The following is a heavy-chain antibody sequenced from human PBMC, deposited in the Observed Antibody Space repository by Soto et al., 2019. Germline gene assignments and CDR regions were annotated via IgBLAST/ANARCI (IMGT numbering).Heavy chain of an antibody. D-gene: IGHD6-6*01. CDR2: IIPIFGTA. Sequence: QVQLVQSGDEVKKPGSSVKVSCKASGGTFSSYSISWVRQAPGQGLEWMGGIIPIFGTANYAQKFQGRVMITADESTSTAYMELSSLRSADTAVYYCAIEYSSSPPYYPIGYWGQGTLVTVSS. CDR1: GGTFSSYS. V-gene: IGHV1-69*01. CDR3: AIEYSSSPPYYPIGY. J-gene: IGHJ4*02.